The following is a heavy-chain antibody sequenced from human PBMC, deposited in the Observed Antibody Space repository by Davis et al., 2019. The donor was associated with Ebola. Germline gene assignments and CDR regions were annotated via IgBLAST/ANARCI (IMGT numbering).Heavy chain of an antibody. CDR3: AKVGDIAARQYYGMDV. J-gene: IGHJ6*02. CDR1: GFTFDDYA. Sequence: GGSLRLSCAASGFTFDDYAMHWVRQAPGKGLESVSLISGDGGSTYYADSVKGRFTISRDNSKNSLYLQMNSLRTEDTALYYCAKVGDIAARQYYGMDVWGQGTTVTVSS. CDR2: ISGDGGST. D-gene: IGHD6-6*01. V-gene: IGHV3-43*02.